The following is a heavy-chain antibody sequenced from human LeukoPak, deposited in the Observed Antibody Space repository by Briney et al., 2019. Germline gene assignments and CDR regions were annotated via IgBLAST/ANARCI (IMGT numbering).Heavy chain of an antibody. D-gene: IGHD4-17*01. CDR2: IYYSGST. V-gene: IGHV4-39*01. CDR3: ARQRSDYASTYFDY. CDR1: GGSISSSSYY. Sequence: SSETLSLTCTVSGGSISSSSYYWGWLRQPPGKGLEWIGSIYYSGSTYYNPSLKSRVTISVYTSKNQFSLKLSSVTAADTAVYYCARQRSDYASTYFDYWGQGTLVTVSS. J-gene: IGHJ4*02.